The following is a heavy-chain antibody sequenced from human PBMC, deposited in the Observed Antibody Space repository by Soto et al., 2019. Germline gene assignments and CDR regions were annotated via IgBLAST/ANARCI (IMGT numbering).Heavy chain of an antibody. V-gene: IGHV4-59*01. CDR2: IYHTGRT. Sequence: QVQLQESGPGLVKPSETLSLTCTVSGGSIGTYYWTWIRQSAVKGLEWIAYIYHTGRTNYNPSLKVRVTRSVDTSKNQFSLKLNSMTAADTAVYYCARGWGYSGQGDLEWYFDVWGRGTLVTVSS. CDR3: ARGWGYSGQGDLEWYFDV. D-gene: IGHD5-12*01. J-gene: IGHJ2*01. CDR1: GGSIGTYY.